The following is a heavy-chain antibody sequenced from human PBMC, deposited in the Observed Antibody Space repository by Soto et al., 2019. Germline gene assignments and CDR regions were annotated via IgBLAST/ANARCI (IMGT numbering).Heavy chain of an antibody. CDR1: GGSIGSHY. J-gene: IGHJ4*02. Sequence: LSLTCVVSGGSIGSHYWSWIRQPPGGGLEWIGYVHYGGSTNYNPSLKSRVTMSVDTSKNQFYLNLSSVTAADTALYFCARRDYSTSSLGPFDYWGQGILVTVSS. CDR2: VHYGGST. D-gene: IGHD6-6*01. V-gene: IGHV4-59*11. CDR3: ARRDYSTSSLGPFDY.